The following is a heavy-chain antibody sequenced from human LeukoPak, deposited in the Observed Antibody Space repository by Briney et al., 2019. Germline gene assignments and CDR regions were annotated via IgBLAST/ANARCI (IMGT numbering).Heavy chain of an antibody. CDR1: GFTFSSYA. CDR2: ISGSGGST. J-gene: IGHJ4*02. Sequence: PGGSLRLTCAASGFTFSSYAMSWVRQAPGKGLEWVSAISGSGGSTYYADSVKGRFTISRDNSKNTLYLQMNSLRAEDTAVYYCAKAIVVVPAAISNWGQGTLVTVSS. V-gene: IGHV3-23*01. CDR3: AKAIVVVPAAISN. D-gene: IGHD2-2*01.